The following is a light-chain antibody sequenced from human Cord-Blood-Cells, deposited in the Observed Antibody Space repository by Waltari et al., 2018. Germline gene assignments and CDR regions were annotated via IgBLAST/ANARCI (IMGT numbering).Light chain of an antibody. Sequence: SYELTQTPSVSVSPGHTARITCSGANLGDKYACWYQQKPGQSPVLVIYQDSKRPSGIPERFSGSNSGNTATLTISGTQAMDEADYYCQAWDSSTVVFGGGTKLTVL. CDR3: QAWDSSTVV. CDR1: NLGDKY. J-gene: IGLJ2*01. V-gene: IGLV3-1*01. CDR2: QDS.